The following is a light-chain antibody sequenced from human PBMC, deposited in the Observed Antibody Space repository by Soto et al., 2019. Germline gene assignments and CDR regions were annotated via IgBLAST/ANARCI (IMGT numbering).Light chain of an antibody. CDR2: GAS. CDR3: QQYNSYSRT. CDR1: QSVSNKY. Sequence: ILLTQSPGTLSLSPGERATLSCRASQSVSNKYLAWYQQKPGQAPRLLMYGASNRATGIPARFSGSGSGTEFTLTISSLQPDDFETYYCQQYNSYSRTFGQGTKVDIK. J-gene: IGKJ1*01. V-gene: IGKV3-20*01.